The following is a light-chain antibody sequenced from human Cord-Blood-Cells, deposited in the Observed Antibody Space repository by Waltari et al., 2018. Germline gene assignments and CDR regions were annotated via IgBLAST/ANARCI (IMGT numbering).Light chain of an antibody. Sequence: EIVLTQSPATLSLSPGDRATLPCRASQSVSSYLAWYQQQPGQAPRLLIYDAANRATGIPARFSGGGSGTDFTVTTSSLEPEDCAVYYCQQRSNWPTFGGGTKVEIK. CDR3: QQRSNWPT. CDR1: QSVSSY. V-gene: IGKV3-11*01. CDR2: DAA. J-gene: IGKJ4*01.